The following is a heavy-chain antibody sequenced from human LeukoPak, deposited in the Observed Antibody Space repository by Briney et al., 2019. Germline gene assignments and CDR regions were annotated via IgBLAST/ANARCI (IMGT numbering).Heavy chain of an antibody. Sequence: SETLSLTCTVSGDSISSSSYYWGWIRQPPGKGLEWVGSISYSGSTHYNPSLKSRVTISVDTSKNQISLRLRFVTAADTAVYYCARDDFEYSVHYGMDVWGQGTAVTVSS. CDR1: GDSISSSSYY. CDR2: ISYSGST. CDR3: ARDDFEYSVHYGMDV. J-gene: IGHJ6*02. D-gene: IGHD3-9*01. V-gene: IGHV4-39*07.